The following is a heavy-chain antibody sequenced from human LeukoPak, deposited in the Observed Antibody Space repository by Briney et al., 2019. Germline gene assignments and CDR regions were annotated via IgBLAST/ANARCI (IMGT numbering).Heavy chain of an antibody. V-gene: IGHV1-69*04. CDR3: RRRGLVEMATTNEPDY. D-gene: IGHD5-24*01. CDR1: GGTFSSYA. J-gene: IGHJ4*02. Sequence: GASVKVSCKASGGTFSSYAISWVRQAPGQGLEWMGRIIPILGIANYAQKFQGRVTITADKSTSTAYMELSSLRSEDTAVYYCRRRGLVEMATTNEPDYWGQGTLVTVSS. CDR2: IIPILGIA.